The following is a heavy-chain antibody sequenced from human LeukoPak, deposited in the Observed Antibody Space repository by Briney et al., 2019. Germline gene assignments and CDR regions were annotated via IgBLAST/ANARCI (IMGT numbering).Heavy chain of an antibody. J-gene: IGHJ4*02. D-gene: IGHD5-24*01. CDR1: GFTFSSYS. CDR3: AKDAVEMATITGFDY. Sequence: GGSLRLSCAASGFTFSSYSMNWVRQAPGKGLEWVSSISSSSSYIYYADSVKGRFTISRDNSKNSLYLQMNSLRTEDTALYYCAKDAVEMATITGFDYWGQGTLVTVSS. CDR2: ISSSSSYI. V-gene: IGHV3-21*04.